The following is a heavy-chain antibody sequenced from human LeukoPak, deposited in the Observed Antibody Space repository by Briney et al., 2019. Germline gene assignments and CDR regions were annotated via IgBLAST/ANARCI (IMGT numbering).Heavy chain of an antibody. V-gene: IGHV4-39*01. J-gene: IGHJ4*02. D-gene: IGHD5-18*01. Sequence: SETLSLTCAVSGDSISNRNSYWGWIRQPPGKGLEWIGSIYYSGSTHYTSSLKSRVTISADTSKNQFSLKLSSVTAADTAVYYCARRVSYSYGPYFDYWGPGTLVTASS. CDR1: GDSISNRNSY. CDR2: IYYSGST. CDR3: ARRVSYSYGPYFDY.